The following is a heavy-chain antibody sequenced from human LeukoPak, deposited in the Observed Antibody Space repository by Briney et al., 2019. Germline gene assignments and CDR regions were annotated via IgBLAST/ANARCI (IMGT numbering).Heavy chain of an antibody. CDR3: ARDSTFRSYDFWSGPSRMDV. Sequence: GGSLRLSCAASGFTVSSNYMSWVRQAPGKGLEWVSVIYSGGSTYYADSVKGRFTISRDNSKNTLYLQMNSLRAEATAVYYCARDSTFRSYDFWSGPSRMDVWGKGTTVTVSS. CDR2: IYSGGST. J-gene: IGHJ6*04. CDR1: GFTVSSNY. D-gene: IGHD3-3*01. V-gene: IGHV3-66*02.